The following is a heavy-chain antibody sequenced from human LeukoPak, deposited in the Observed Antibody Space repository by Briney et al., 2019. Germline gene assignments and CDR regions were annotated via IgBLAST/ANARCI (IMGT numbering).Heavy chain of an antibody. J-gene: IGHJ4*02. CDR2: IYHSGST. Sequence: SGTLSLTCAVSGGSTSSSNWWTWVRQPPGKGLEWIGEIYHSGSTNYNPSLKSRVTISVDKSKNQFSLKLSSVSAADTAVYFCARGGLRYSSFDYWGQGTLVTVSS. CDR3: ARGGLRYSSFDY. V-gene: IGHV4-4*02. D-gene: IGHD3-9*01. CDR1: GGSTSSSNW.